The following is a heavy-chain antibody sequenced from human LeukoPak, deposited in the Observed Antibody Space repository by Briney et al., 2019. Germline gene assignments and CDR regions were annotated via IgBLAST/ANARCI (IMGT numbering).Heavy chain of an antibody. J-gene: IGHJ4*02. CDR3: ARRRIAAGYFDY. CDR1: GGTFSSYA. V-gene: IGHV1-69*13. CDR2: IIPIFGTA. D-gene: IGHD6-25*01. Sequence: ASMKVSCKASGGTFSSYAISWVRQAPGQGLEWMGGIIPIFGTANYAQKFQGRVTITADESTSTAYMELSSLRSEDTAVYYCARRRIAAGYFDYWGQGTLVTVSS.